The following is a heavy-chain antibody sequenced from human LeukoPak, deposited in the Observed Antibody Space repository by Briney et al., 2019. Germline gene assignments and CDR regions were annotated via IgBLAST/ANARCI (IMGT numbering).Heavy chain of an antibody. CDR1: GYTFTGYY. V-gene: IGHV1-2*02. D-gene: IGHD3-22*01. CDR2: INPNSGGT. Sequence: ASVKVSCKASGYTFTGYYMHWVRQAPGQGLEWMGWINPNSGGTNYAQKFQGRVTTTRDTSISTAYMELSSLRSEDTAVYYCARDRDYYDGSGYYYVLDYWGQGSLVTVSS. J-gene: IGHJ4*02. CDR3: ARDRDYYDGSGYYYVLDY.